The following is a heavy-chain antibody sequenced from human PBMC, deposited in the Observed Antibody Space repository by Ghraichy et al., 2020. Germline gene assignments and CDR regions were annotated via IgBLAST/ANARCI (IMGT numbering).Heavy chain of an antibody. D-gene: IGHD5-18*01. J-gene: IGHJ4*02. CDR1: GGSISSSSYY. CDR3: ARPRALYSYVEN. V-gene: IGHV4-39*01. Sequence: SQTLSLTCTVSGGSISSSSYYWGWIRQPPGKGLEWIGSIYYSGSTYYNPSLKSRVTISVDTSKNQFSLKLSSVTAADTAVYYCARPRALYSYVENWGQGTLVTVSS. CDR2: IYYSGST.